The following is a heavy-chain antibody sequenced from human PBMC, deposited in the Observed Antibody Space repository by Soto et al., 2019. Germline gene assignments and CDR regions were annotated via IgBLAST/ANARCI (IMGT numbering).Heavy chain of an antibody. CDR3: AKDRARYCGGGSCYSIFAY. D-gene: IGHD2-15*01. J-gene: IGHJ4*02. Sequence: QVPLVESGGGVVQPGRSLRLSCAASGFTFSSYGMHWVRQAPGKGLEWVAVISYDGSNKYYADSVKGRFTISRDNSKNTLYLLMNSLRAEDTAVYYCAKDRARYCGGGSCYSIFAYWGQGTLVTVSS. CDR1: GFTFSSYG. V-gene: IGHV3-30*18. CDR2: ISYDGSNK.